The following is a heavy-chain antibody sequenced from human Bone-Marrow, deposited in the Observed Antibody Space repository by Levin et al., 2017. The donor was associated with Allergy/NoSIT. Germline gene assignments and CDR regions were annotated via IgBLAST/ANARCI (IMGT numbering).Heavy chain of an antibody. CDR1: GFTFRSYS. J-gene: IGHJ5*02. V-gene: IGHV3-21*01. Sequence: LSLPCAASGFTFRSYSMNWVRQAPGKGMEWVSSITGSSDYIYYVDSVKGRFTISRDNAKNLLYLQMNSLRAEDTAVYYCARPFYGSGNYYNHWGQGTLVTVSS. CDR2: ITGSSDYI. D-gene: IGHD3-10*01. CDR3: ARPFYGSGNYYNH.